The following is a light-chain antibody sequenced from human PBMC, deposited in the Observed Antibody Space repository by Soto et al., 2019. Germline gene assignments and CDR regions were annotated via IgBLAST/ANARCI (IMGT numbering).Light chain of an antibody. J-gene: IGKJ2*01. V-gene: IGKV1-6*01. CDR1: QGVRHD. CDR3: LQDADYPYT. Sequence: IQMTQSPYSLSASVGDRVTITCRASQGVRHDLGWYQQKPGKAPKLLIYAVSNLQSGVPSRFSGSGSDTEFSLTIISLQPEDSATYYCLQDADYPYTFGRGTRVEIK. CDR2: AVS.